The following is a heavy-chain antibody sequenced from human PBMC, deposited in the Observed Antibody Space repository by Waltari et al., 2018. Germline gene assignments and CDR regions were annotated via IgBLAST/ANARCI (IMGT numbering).Heavy chain of an antibody. V-gene: IGHV4-31*03. CDR1: GGSISSSSYY. CDR2: IYYSGST. Sequence: QLQLQESGPGLVKPSETLSLTCPVSGGSISSSSYYWGWIRQPPGQGLEWIGYIYYSGSTYYNPSLKSRVTISVDTSKNQFSLKLSSVTAADTAVYYCARATYYYDSSGPTPLVGYWGQGTLVTVSS. J-gene: IGHJ4*02. CDR3: ARATYYYDSSGPTPLVGY. D-gene: IGHD3-22*01.